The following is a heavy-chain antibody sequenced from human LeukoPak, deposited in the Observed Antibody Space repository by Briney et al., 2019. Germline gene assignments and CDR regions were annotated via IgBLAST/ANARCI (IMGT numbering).Heavy chain of an antibody. CDR1: GYTFNDYY. D-gene: IGHD3-9*01. CDR2: INPNSGRT. J-gene: IGHJ4*01. Sequence: ASVKVSCKTSGYTFNDYYLHWVRQAPGQGLEWMGWINPNSGRTNYAPKFQGRVTLTTDTSISTAYMELSSLISGDTALYYCARDSSDILTGYYHFWGHGTLVTVSS. CDR3: ARDSSDILTGYYHF. V-gene: IGHV1-2*02.